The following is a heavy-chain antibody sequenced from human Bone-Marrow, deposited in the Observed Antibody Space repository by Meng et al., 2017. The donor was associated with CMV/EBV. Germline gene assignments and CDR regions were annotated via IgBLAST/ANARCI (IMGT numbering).Heavy chain of an antibody. CDR3: ARDLITMVRGVISPNYYYYGMDV. J-gene: IGHJ6*02. Sequence: ASVKVSCKASGYTFTTYDINWVRQATGQGLEWMGWMNPNSGNTDYAQKFQGRVTITTDESTSTAYMELSSLRSEDTAVYYCARDLITMVRGVISPNYYYYGMDVWGQGTTVTVSS. CDR2: MNPNSGNT. V-gene: IGHV1-8*03. CDR1: GYTFTTYD. D-gene: IGHD3-10*01.